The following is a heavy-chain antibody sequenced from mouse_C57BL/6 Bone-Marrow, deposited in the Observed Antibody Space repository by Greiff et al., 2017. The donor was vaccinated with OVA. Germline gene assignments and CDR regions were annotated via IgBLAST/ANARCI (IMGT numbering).Heavy chain of an antibody. CDR3: ARGPDYDGSSDDAMDY. J-gene: IGHJ4*01. D-gene: IGHD1-1*01. CDR2: IYPGSGNT. V-gene: IGHV1-76*01. CDR1: GYTFTDYY. Sequence: VHLVESGAELVRPGASVKLSCTASGYTFTDYYINWVKQRPGPGLEWIARIYPGSGNTSYNEKFTGKATLTAEKSSSTAYMQLSSLTSEDSAVYVCARGPDYDGSSDDAMDYWGQGTAVTVSS.